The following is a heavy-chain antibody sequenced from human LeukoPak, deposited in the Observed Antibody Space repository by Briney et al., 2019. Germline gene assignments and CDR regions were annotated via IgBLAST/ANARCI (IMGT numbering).Heavy chain of an antibody. Sequence: PGGSLRLSCAASGFTFSSYSMNWVRQAPGKGLEWVSSISSSSSYIYYADSVKGRFTISRDNAKNSLYLQMNSLRAEDTAVYYCARDTSTILTGYYTELNWGQGTLVTVSS. V-gene: IGHV3-21*01. J-gene: IGHJ4*02. CDR2: ISSSSSYI. D-gene: IGHD3-9*01. CDR3: ARDTSTILTGYYTELN. CDR1: GFTFSSYS.